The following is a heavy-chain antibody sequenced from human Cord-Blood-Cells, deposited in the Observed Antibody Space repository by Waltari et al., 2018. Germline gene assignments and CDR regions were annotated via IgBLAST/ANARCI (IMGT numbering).Heavy chain of an antibody. Sequence: QVQLQESGPGLVKPSQTLSPTCPLSGGSISSGDYYWSWIRQPPGRGLEWIGYIYYSGSTYYNPSLKSRVTISVDTSKNQFSLKLSSVTAADTAVYYCARGRTIFGVVIIYYFDYWGQGTLVTVSS. CDR1: GGSISSGDYY. CDR3: ARGRTIFGVVIIYYFDY. J-gene: IGHJ4*02. D-gene: IGHD3-3*01. CDR2: IYYSGST. V-gene: IGHV4-30-4*01.